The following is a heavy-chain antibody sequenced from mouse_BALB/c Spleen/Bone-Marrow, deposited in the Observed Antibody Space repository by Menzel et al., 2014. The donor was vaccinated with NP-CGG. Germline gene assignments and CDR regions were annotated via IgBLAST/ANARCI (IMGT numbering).Heavy chain of an antibody. Sequence: QVQLQQSGAELAKPGASVKMSCKASGYTFTSYWMHWIQQRPGQGLEWIGYINPSTAYAEYNQKFKDKATLTADKSSSAAYMQLSSLTSEDSAVYYCAREGKLGRDYFDYWGQGTTLTVSS. CDR1: GYTFTSYW. CDR3: AREGKLGRDYFDY. D-gene: IGHD4-1*01. J-gene: IGHJ2*01. CDR2: INPSTAYA. V-gene: IGHV1-7*01.